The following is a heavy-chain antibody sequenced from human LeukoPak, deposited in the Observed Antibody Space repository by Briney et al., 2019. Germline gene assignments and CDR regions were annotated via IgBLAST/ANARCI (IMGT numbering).Heavy chain of an antibody. Sequence: ASVKVSCKASGGTFSSYAISWVRQAPGQGLEWMGGIIPIFGTANYAQKFQGRVTITADESTSTAYMELSSLRSEDTAVYYCARDRGYSGYDPLDYWGQGTLVTVSS. CDR1: GGTFSSYA. V-gene: IGHV1-69*13. CDR3: ARDRGYSGYDPLDY. D-gene: IGHD5-12*01. CDR2: IIPIFGTA. J-gene: IGHJ4*02.